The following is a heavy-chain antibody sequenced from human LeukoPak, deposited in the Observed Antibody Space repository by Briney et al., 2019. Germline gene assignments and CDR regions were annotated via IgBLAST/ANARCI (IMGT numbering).Heavy chain of an antibody. V-gene: IGHV1-46*01. CDR1: GYSFTSNY. CDR3: ARDQEAFDY. J-gene: IGHJ4*02. Sequence: ASVKVSCKASGYSFTSNYIHWVRQAPGQGLEWMGMIYPSDGSTSYAQKFQGRVTVTRDTSTSTVHMELSGLRSEDTAVYYCARDQEAFDYWGQGTLVTVSS. CDR2: IYPSDGST.